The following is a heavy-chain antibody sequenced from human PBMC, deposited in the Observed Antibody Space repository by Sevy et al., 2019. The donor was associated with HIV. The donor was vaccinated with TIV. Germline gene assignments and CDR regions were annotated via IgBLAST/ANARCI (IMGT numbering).Heavy chain of an antibody. CDR3: ARDRYAGPNMSYLDY. CDR2: ISYDGSDK. D-gene: IGHD2-21*01. V-gene: IGHV3-30*04. CDR1: GFTFSSYT. J-gene: IGHJ4*02. Sequence: GGSLRLSCAASGFTFSSYTMHWVRQAPGKGLEWVALISYDGSDKYYGDSGKGRFTISRDNSKNTLYLQMNSLTPGDTAVYYCARDRYAGPNMSYLDYWAQGTLVTVSS.